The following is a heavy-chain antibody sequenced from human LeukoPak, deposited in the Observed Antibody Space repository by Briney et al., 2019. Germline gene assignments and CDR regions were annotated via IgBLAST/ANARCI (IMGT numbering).Heavy chain of an antibody. Sequence: GGSLRLSCAASGFTVSSNYMSWVRQAPGKGLEWVSVIHSGGSTYYADSVKGRFTISRDNAKNTLYVQMNSLRAEDTAVYYCARDGGMIRFGGQDVWGQGTTVTVS. CDR1: GFTVSSNY. CDR3: ARDGGMIRFGGQDV. D-gene: IGHD3-16*01. V-gene: IGHV3-66*01. J-gene: IGHJ6*02. CDR2: IHSGGST.